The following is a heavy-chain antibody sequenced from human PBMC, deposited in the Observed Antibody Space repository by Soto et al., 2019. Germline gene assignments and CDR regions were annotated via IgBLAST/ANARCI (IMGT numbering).Heavy chain of an antibody. D-gene: IGHD6-6*01. CDR1: GYTFTGYY. J-gene: IGHJ4*02. Sequence: SVKVSCKASGYTFTGYYMHCVRQAPGQGLEWMGWINPNSGGTNYAQKFQGRVTMTRDTSISTAYMELSGLRSDDTAVYYCARAPHHSSSYYYWGQGTLVTVSS. V-gene: IGHV1-2*02. CDR3: ARAPHHSSSYYY. CDR2: INPNSGGT.